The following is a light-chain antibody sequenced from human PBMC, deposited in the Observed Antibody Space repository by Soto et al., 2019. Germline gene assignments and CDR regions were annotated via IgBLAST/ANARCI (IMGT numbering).Light chain of an antibody. V-gene: IGKV1-5*01. CDR1: QSISNW. CDR3: HQKYRLPRT. J-gene: IGKJ1*01. CDR2: GAS. Sequence: IQLTQSPSTLPASVGDRVTLTCRASQSISNWLAWYQQKPGTAPKSLIYGASTLQSGVPSRFSGSGSGTDFTLTISSLQPEDFATYFCHQKYRLPRTFGQGTKVEMK.